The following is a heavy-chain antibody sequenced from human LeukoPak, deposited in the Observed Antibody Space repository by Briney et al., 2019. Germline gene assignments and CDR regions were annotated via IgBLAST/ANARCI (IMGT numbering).Heavy chain of an antibody. CDR2: IRQDGSEK. Sequence: GGSLRLSCAASGFTFSSYWMSWVRQAPGKGLEWVANIRQDGSEKYYVDSVKGRFTISRDNSKNTLYLQMNSLRAEDTAVYYCAREYYYDSSGYYPDGFDIWGQGTMVTVSS. J-gene: IGHJ3*02. D-gene: IGHD3-22*01. CDR1: GFTFSSYW. V-gene: IGHV3-7*01. CDR3: AREYYYDSSGYYPDGFDI.